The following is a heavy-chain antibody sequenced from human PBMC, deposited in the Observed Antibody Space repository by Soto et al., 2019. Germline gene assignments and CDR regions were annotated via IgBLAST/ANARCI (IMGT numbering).Heavy chain of an antibody. V-gene: IGHV3-48*03. Sequence: GGSLRLSCAASGFTFSSYEMNWVRQAPGKGLEWVSYISSSGSTIYYADSVKGRFTISRDNAKNSLYLQMNSLRAEDTAVYYCARFQRYDFWSGYPHAFDIWGQGTMVTVSS. J-gene: IGHJ3*02. CDR3: ARFQRYDFWSGYPHAFDI. CDR2: ISSSGSTI. CDR1: GFTFSSYE. D-gene: IGHD3-3*01.